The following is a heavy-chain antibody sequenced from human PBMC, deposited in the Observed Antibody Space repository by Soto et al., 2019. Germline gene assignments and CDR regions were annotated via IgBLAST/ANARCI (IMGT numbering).Heavy chain of an antibody. D-gene: IGHD3-3*01. J-gene: IGHJ4*02. Sequence: QVQLVQSGAEVKKLGSSVKVSCKASGGTFSSYAISWVRQAPGQGLEWMGGIIPIFGTANYAQKFQGRVTITADESTSTAYMELSSLRSEDTAVYYCARVRVRFLEWLGSEGWGQGTLVTVSS. V-gene: IGHV1-69*12. CDR1: GGTFSSYA. CDR3: ARVRVRFLEWLGSEG. CDR2: IIPIFGTA.